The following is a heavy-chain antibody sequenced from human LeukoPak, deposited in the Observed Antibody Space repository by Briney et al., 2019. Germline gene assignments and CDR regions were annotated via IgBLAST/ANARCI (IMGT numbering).Heavy chain of an antibody. CDR2: ISSSGSTI. Sequence: GGSLRLSCAASGFTFSDYYMSWIRQAPGKGLERVSYISSSGSTIYYADSVKGRFTISRDNAKNSLYLHMNSLRAEDTAVYYCAGPRKPNVVVPAAPYAFDIWGQGTMVTVSS. J-gene: IGHJ3*02. CDR1: GFTFSDYY. V-gene: IGHV3-11*01. D-gene: IGHD2-2*01. CDR3: AGPRKPNVVVPAAPYAFDI.